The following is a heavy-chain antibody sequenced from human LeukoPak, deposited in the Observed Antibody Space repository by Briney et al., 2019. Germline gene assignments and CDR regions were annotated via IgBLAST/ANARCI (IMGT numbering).Heavy chain of an antibody. CDR1: GGSISSYL. D-gene: IGHD3-22*01. V-gene: IGHV4-4*07. Sequence: SETLSLTCSVSGGSISSYLLSWIRQPAGKGLEWIGRIYTSGSTNYNPSLKSRVTISVDKSKNQFSLKLSSVTAADTAVYYCARVGNYYDSSGYYYYYCYTDGCSKGTTVTVSS. J-gene: IGHJ6*03. CDR3: ARVGNYYDSSGYYYYYCYTDG. CDR2: IYTSGST.